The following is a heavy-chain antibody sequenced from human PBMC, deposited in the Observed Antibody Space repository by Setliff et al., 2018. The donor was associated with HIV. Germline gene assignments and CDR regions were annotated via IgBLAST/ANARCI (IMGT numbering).Heavy chain of an antibody. Sequence: GESLKISCKGSGYSFTNYWIGWVRQMPGKGLEWMGVIYPGDSDTRYSPSFQGQVTISADKSISTAYLQWSSLKASDTAMYYCARLSGLYYYDSSGYYYGHYFDYWGQGTLVTVSS. CDR1: GYSFTNYW. J-gene: IGHJ4*02. D-gene: IGHD3-22*01. CDR3: ARLSGLYYYDSSGYYYGHYFDY. CDR2: IYPGDSDT. V-gene: IGHV5-51*01.